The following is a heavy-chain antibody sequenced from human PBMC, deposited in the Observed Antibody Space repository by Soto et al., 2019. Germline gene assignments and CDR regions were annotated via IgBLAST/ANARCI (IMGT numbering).Heavy chain of an antibody. D-gene: IGHD2-2*01. CDR1: GYTFTSYG. V-gene: IGHV1-18*01. CDR2: ISADNVHT. CDR3: ARVGYCSGYSCHYMDV. J-gene: IGHJ6*03. Sequence: QVQLVQSGGEVKAPGASVKVSCKASGYTFTSYGFNWVRQAPGQGLEWMGWISADNVHTNYAQKFQGRVNMTTDTFTSTAYLELRSLRSDDTAVYYCARVGYCSGYSCHYMDVWGRGTTVTVSS.